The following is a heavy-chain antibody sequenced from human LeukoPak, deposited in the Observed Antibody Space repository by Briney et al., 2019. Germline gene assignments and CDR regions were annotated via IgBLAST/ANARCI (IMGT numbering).Heavy chain of an antibody. CDR3: ARELSARQDFDY. D-gene: IGHD6-13*01. Sequence: GGSLRLSCAASGFSFTTYAMNWVRQAPGQGLEWVSSIRDNVNYKFYAVSVKGRFTISRDNAKNSLYLQMSSLRAEDTTVYYCARELSARQDFDYWGQGTLVAVSS. CDR1: GFSFTTYA. J-gene: IGHJ4*02. CDR2: IRDNVNYK. V-gene: IGHV3-21*01.